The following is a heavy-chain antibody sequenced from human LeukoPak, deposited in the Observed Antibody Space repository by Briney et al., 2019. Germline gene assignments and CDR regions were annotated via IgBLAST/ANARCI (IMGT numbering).Heavy chain of an antibody. CDR1: GGSTNSGSHY. CDR3: ARAVAAAAGTFDY. CDR2: IYNGGST. D-gene: IGHD6-13*01. J-gene: IGHJ4*02. V-gene: IGHV4-31*03. Sequence: SQTLSLTCTVSGGSTNSGSHYWSWIRQHPGEGLEWIGYIYNGGSTYYNPSLKSRVSISVDTSKNQFSLKLSSMTAADTAVYYCARAVAAAAGTFDYWGQGTLVTVSS.